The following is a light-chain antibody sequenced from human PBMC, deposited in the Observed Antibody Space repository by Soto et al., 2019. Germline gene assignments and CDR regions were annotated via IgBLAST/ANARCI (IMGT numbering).Light chain of an antibody. V-gene: IGKV3-11*01. CDR2: DAS. Sequence: EIVLTQSPATLSLSPGXXXXLXXXASQXVXSXLAWYQQKPGQAPRLLIYDASNRATGIPARFSGSGSGTDFTLTISSLEPEDFAVYXCQQRSNWPPYTFGQGTKLEIK. J-gene: IGKJ2*01. CDR3: QQRSNWPPYT. CDR1: QXVXSX.